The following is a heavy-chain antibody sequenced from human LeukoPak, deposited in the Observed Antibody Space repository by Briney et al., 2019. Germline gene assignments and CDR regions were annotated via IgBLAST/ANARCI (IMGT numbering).Heavy chain of an antibody. CDR3: ARVSDSSGWYRPYYYYGMDV. CDR2: IYSGGST. CDR1: GFTVSSNY. Sequence: GGSLRLSCAASGFTVSSNYMSWVRQAPGKGLEWVSVIYSGGSTYYADSVKGRFTISRDNSKNTLYLQMNSLRAEDTAVYYYARVSDSSGWYRPYYYYGMDVWGQGTTVTVSS. D-gene: IGHD6-19*01. V-gene: IGHV3-53*01. J-gene: IGHJ6*02.